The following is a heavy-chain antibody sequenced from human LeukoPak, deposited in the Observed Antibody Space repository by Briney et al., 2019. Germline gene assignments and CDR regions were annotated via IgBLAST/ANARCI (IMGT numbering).Heavy chain of an antibody. D-gene: IGHD2-2*01. V-gene: IGHV3-30-3*01. Sequence: GGSLRLSCAASGFTFSSYTMHWVRQAPGKGLEWVAVISFDGSNTYYTDSVKGRFTISRDNSKNTLYLQMDSLRAEDTAVYYCARGSSTYFDYWGQGTLVTVSS. J-gene: IGHJ4*02. CDR2: ISFDGSNT. CDR3: ARGSSTYFDY. CDR1: GFTFSSYT.